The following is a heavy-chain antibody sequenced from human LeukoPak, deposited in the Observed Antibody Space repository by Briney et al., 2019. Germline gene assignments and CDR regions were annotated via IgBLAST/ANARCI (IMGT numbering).Heavy chain of an antibody. J-gene: IGHJ4*02. V-gene: IGHV4-59*08. D-gene: IGHD5-18*01. CDR2: IYYSGST. Sequence: SETLSLTCTVSGGSISSYYWSWIRQPPGRGLEWIGYIYYSGSTNYNPSLKSRVTISVDTSKNQFSLKLSSVTAADTAVYYCARLGYTYGPFDYWGQGTLVTVSS. CDR3: ARLGYTYGPFDY. CDR1: GGSISSYY.